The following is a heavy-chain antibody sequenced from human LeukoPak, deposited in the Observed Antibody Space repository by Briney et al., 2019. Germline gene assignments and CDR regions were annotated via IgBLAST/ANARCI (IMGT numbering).Heavy chain of an antibody. Sequence: SETLSLTCTVSGGSISSISYYWGWIRQPPGKGLEWIGSMYHNGSTYYNLSLKSRVTISVDTSKNQFSLKLTSVTAADTAVYYCARHPSGRMWLQQGGWFDPWGQGTLVTVSS. V-gene: IGHV4-39*01. CDR2: MYHNGST. J-gene: IGHJ5*02. CDR3: ARHPSGRMWLQQGGWFDP. CDR1: GGSISSISYY. D-gene: IGHD5-24*01.